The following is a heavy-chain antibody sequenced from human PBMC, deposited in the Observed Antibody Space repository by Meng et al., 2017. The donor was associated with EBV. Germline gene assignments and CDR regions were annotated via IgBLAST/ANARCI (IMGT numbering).Heavy chain of an antibody. CDR2: IIPIFGTA. CDR3: ARAEIAAAGRLDY. CDR1: GGTFSSYA. J-gene: IGHJ4*02. V-gene: IGHV1-69*06. Sequence: QVQLVRSGAEVRKPGSSVKVPCHASGGTFSSYAISWVRQAPGQGLELMGGIIPIFGTANYAQKFQGRVTITADKSTSTAYMELSSLRSEDTAVYYCARAEIAAAGRLDYWGQGTLVTVSS. D-gene: IGHD6-13*01.